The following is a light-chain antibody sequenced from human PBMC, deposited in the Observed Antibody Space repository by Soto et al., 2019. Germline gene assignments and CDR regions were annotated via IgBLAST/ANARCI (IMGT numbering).Light chain of an antibody. CDR1: SSDVGGYNY. V-gene: IGLV2-14*01. J-gene: IGLJ3*02. CDR3: SSYTSSSTRV. Sequence: QSALTQPASVSGSPGQSITISCTGTSSDVGGYNYVSWYQQHPGKAPKLMIYEVSNRPSGVSNRFSGSKSGNTASLTISGLRAEDGADYYSSSYTSSSTRVFGGGTKVTVL. CDR2: EVS.